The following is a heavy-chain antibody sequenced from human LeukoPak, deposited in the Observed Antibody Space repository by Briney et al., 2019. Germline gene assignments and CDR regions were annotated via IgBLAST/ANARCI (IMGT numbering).Heavy chain of an antibody. CDR2: INPNINGT. CDR1: GYTFTGYY. J-gene: IGHJ5*02. CDR3: ARDTVTPLGSWFDP. D-gene: IGHD4-17*01. Sequence: ASVKVSCKASGYTFTGYYIHWVRQAPGQGLEWMGWINPNINGTNYAQKFQGRVTMTGDRSISTAYMELSRLRSDDTAVYYCARDTVTPLGSWFDPWGQGTLVTVSS. V-gene: IGHV1-2*02.